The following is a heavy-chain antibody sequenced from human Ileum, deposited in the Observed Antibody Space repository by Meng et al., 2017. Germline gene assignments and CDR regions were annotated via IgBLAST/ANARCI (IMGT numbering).Heavy chain of an antibody. J-gene: IGHJ4*02. D-gene: IGHD5-24*01. Sequence: GESLKISCAASGFSLSSYWMHWVRHAPGKGLMWVSRINNDGSNTYYADSVKGRFTISRDNAGNTLYLQMNSLRAEDTGVYYCARDADGPGALCDYWGQGTLVTVSS. CDR3: ARDADGPGALCDY. CDR1: GFSLSSYW. V-gene: IGHV3-74*01. CDR2: INNDGSNT.